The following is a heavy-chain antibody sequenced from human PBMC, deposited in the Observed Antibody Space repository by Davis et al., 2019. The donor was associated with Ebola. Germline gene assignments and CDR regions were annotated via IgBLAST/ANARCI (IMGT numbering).Heavy chain of an antibody. Sequence: GSLRPPRTVSGGSISSSSYYWGWIRQPPGKGPEWIGSIYYSGSTYYNPSLKSRVTISVDTSKNQFSLKLSSVTAADTAVYYCARGRFFDYWGQGTLVIVSS. CDR3: ARGRFFDY. CDR2: IYYSGST. J-gene: IGHJ4*02. CDR1: GGSISSSSYY. D-gene: IGHD3-3*01. V-gene: IGHV4-39*07.